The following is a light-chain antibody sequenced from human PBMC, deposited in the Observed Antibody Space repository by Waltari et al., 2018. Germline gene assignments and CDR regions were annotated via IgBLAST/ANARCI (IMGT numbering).Light chain of an antibody. V-gene: IGKV3-11*01. CDR2: DSS. CDR3: QHRTNWVPGMYT. CDR1: QSVSGS. Sequence: EIVLTQSPATLSLSPGESATLSCRASQSVSGSLAWYQQKPGQPPRLLIYDSSNGATGIPARFSGSGSWTDFTLTISSLTPEDFAVYFCQHRTNWVPGMYTFGQGTKLEIK. J-gene: IGKJ2*01.